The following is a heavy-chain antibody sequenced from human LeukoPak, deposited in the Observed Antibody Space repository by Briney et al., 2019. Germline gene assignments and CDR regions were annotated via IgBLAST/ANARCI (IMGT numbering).Heavy chain of an antibody. V-gene: IGHV1-2*02. Sequence: ASVTVSYTASGYTFTGYYMHWVRQAPGQGVEWMGWINPNSGGTNYAQKFQGRVTMTRHTSISTAYMELSRLRSDDTAVYYCARDPVSSSGRWEFDYWGQGTLVTVSS. CDR3: ARDPVSSSGRWEFDY. J-gene: IGHJ4*02. CDR2: INPNSGGT. D-gene: IGHD6-19*01. CDR1: GYTFTGYY.